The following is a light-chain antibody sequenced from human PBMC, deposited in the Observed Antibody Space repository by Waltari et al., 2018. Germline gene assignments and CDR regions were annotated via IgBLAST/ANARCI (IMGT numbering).Light chain of an antibody. V-gene: IGKV3-11*01. CDR3: QQRSTWPILT. Sequence: EIVLTQSPATLSFSPGERATLSCRASQSVSNYLAWYQQRPGQAPRLLIYDASDRATGIPGRFSGSGSGTDFTLTISSLEPEDFAIYYCQQRSTWPILTFGGGTKVEVK. CDR1: QSVSNY. J-gene: IGKJ4*01. CDR2: DAS.